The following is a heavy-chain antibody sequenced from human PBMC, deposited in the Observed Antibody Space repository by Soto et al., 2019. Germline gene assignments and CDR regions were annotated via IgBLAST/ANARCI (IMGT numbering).Heavy chain of an antibody. J-gene: IGHJ6*02. CDR1: GYSFTSYW. V-gene: IGHV5-10-1*01. CDR2: IDPSDSYT. CDR3: ASFTMVRGVKDYYYGMDV. D-gene: IGHD3-10*01. Sequence: GESLKISCKGSGYSFTSYWISWVRQMPGKGLEWMGRIDPSDSYTNYSPSFQGHVTISADKSISTAYLQWSSLKASDTAMYYCASFTMVRGVKDYYYGMDVWGQGTTVPVSS.